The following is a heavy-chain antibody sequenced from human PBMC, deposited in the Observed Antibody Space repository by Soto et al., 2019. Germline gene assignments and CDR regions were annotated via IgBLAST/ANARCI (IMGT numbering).Heavy chain of an antibody. CDR2: INPNSGGT. Sequence: GASVKVSCKASGYTFTGYYMHWVRQAPGQGLEWMGWINPNSGGTNYAQKFQGWVTMTRDTSISTAYMELSRLRSDDTAVYYCARARHYYDSSGYYYVREGLDYWGQGTLVTVSS. CDR3: ARARHYYDSSGYYYVREGLDY. V-gene: IGHV1-2*04. J-gene: IGHJ4*02. D-gene: IGHD3-22*01. CDR1: GYTFTGYY.